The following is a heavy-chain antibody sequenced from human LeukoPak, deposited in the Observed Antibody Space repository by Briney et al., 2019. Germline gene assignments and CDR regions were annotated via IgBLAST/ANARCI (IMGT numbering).Heavy chain of an antibody. CDR2: ISYDGSNK. D-gene: IGHD6-19*01. CDR3: ARDGTMYSSGWTGSYFDY. Sequence: GGSLRLSCAASGFTFSSYAMHWVRQAPGKGLEWVAVISYDGSNKYYADSVKGRSTISRDNSKNTLYLQMNSLRAEDTAVYYCARDGTMYSSGWTGSYFDYWGQGTLVTVSS. CDR1: GFTFSSYA. V-gene: IGHV3-30*04. J-gene: IGHJ4*02.